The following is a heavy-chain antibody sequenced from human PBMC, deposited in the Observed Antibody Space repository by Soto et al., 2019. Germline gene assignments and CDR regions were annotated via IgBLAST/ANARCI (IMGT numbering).Heavy chain of an antibody. CDR1: GHSMTGYY. J-gene: IGHJ4*02. CDR2: LYSSGVS. V-gene: IGHV4-4*07. CDR3: AREGSGSSLWV. Sequence: SETLSLTCTVSGHSMTGYYWTWIRQPAGKGLEWIGRLYSSGVSAYDPSLASRVTMSLDTSRNQFFLNVTSVTAADTAVYYCAREGSGSSLWVWGRGTLVTVSS. D-gene: IGHD3-10*01.